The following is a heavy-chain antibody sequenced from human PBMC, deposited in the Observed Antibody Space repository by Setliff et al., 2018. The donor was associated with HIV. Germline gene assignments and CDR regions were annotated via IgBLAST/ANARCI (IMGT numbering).Heavy chain of an antibody. CDR3: ARDSSIIVAAGLYFDY. J-gene: IGHJ4*02. V-gene: IGHV1-46*01. Sequence: GASVKVSCKASGYTFTSYYMHWVRQGPGQGLEWMGMINPSGVTTNYAQKFQGRITMTGDTSTSTAYMELRSLRSDDTAVYYCARDSSIIVAAGLYFDYWGQGTLVTVSS. CDR2: INPSGVTT. CDR1: GYTFTSYY. D-gene: IGHD6-13*01.